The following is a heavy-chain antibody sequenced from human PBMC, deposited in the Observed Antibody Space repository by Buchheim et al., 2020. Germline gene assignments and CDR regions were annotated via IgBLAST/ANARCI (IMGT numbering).Heavy chain of an antibody. Sequence: EVQLVESGGGLVQPGGSLRLSCAASGFTFSSYSMNWVRQAPGKGLEWVSYISSSSSTIYYADSVKGRFTISRDNAKNSLYLQMNSLRAEDTAVYYCAIFGRRYYYYGMDVWGQGTT. CDR3: AIFGRRYYYYGMDV. V-gene: IGHV3-48*01. CDR1: GFTFSSYS. D-gene: IGHD3/OR15-3a*01. CDR2: ISSSSSTI. J-gene: IGHJ6*02.